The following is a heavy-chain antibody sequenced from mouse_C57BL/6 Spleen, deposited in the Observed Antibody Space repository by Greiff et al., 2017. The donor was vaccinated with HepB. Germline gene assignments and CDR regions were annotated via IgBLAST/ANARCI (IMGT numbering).Heavy chain of an antibody. CDR1: GFNIKDYY. D-gene: IGHD1-1*01. CDR2: IDPEDGET. Sequence: VQLQQSGAELVKPGASVKLSCTASGFNIKDYYMHWVKQRTEQGLEWIGRIDPEDGETKYAPNFQGKATLTADTSSNTAYLQLSSLTSEDTAVYYCASHYYGSSHWYFDVWGTGTTVTVSS. J-gene: IGHJ1*03. V-gene: IGHV14-2*01. CDR3: ASHYYGSSHWYFDV.